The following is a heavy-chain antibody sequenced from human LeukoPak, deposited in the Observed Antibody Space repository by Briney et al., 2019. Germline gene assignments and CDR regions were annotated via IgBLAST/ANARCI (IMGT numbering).Heavy chain of an antibody. CDR1: GFTFSSKS. CDR2: ISSSGSAI. V-gene: IGHV3-48*04. D-gene: IGHD7-27*01. CDR3: ARVGLGIGDY. Sequence: PGGSLRLSCAASGFTFSSKSMNWVRQTPGKGLQWLSYISSSGSAIYYADSVRGRFTISRDNSKNSLFLHMNSLRAEDTAVYYCARVGLGIGDYWGQGTLVTVSS. J-gene: IGHJ4*02.